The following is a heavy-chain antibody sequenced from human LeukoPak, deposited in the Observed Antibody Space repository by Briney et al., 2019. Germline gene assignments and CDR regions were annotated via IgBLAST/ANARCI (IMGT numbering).Heavy chain of an antibody. V-gene: IGHV4-34*01. D-gene: IGHD5-24*01. Sequence: PGGSLRLSCAASGFTFSSYGMSWVRQPPGKGLEWIGEINHSGSTNYNPSLKSRVTISVDTSKNQFSLKLSSVTAADTAVYYCARRQRWLQFGRFDYWGQGTLVTVSS. CDR1: GFTFSSYG. J-gene: IGHJ4*02. CDR2: INHSGST. CDR3: ARRQRWLQFGRFDY.